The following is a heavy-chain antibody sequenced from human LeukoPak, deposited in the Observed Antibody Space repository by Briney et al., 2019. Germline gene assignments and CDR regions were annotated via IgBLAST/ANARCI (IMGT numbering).Heavy chain of an antibody. CDR1: GDSISAYS. J-gene: IGHJ6*03. CDR3: ARELDPTSTNTPHFYYHMDV. Sequence: SETLSLTCTVSGDSISAYSWSWMRQSPGKGLEWIGLIYYSGNTNYNPSLESRVTISMDTSKKWFSLNLMSVTAADTAVYYCARELDPTSTNTPHFYYHMDVWGKGTTVTVSS. V-gene: IGHV4-59*01. CDR2: IYYSGNT.